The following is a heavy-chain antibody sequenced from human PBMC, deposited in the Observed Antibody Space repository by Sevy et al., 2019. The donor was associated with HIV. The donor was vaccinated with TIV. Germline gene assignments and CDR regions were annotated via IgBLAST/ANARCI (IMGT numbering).Heavy chain of an antibody. D-gene: IGHD3-3*01. V-gene: IGHV1-8*01. CDR3: ASSSAHYYYYGMDV. CDR1: GYTFTSYD. Sequence: ASVKVSCKASGYTFTSYDINWVRQATGQGLEWMGWMNPNSGNTGYAQTFQGRVTMTRNTSISTAYMELSSLRSEDTAVYYCASSSAHYYYYGMDVWGQGTTVTVSS. J-gene: IGHJ6*02. CDR2: MNPNSGNT.